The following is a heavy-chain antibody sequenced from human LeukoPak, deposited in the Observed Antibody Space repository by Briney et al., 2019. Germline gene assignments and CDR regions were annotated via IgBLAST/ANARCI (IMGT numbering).Heavy chain of an antibody. Sequence: GGSLRLSCAASGFTFSTYWMSWVRQAPGKGLEWVAFIRYDGSNKYYADSVKGRFTISRDNSKNTLYLQMNSLRAEDTAVYYCAKPRCSTSCYAVGYWGQGTLVTVSS. V-gene: IGHV3-30*02. CDR2: IRYDGSNK. J-gene: IGHJ4*02. CDR1: GFTFSTYW. CDR3: AKPRCSTSCYAVGY. D-gene: IGHD2-2*01.